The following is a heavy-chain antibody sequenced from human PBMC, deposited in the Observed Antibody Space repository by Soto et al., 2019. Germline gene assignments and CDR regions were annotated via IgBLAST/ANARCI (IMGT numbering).Heavy chain of an antibody. V-gene: IGHV4-61*08. J-gene: IGHJ4*02. CDR3: ARIGLYDSDDYYYHDY. Sequence: SETLSLTCTVSGGSISSGDYYWSWIRQPPGKGLEWIGYIYYTGSTKYNPSLKSRVTISVDTSKNQLSLKLSSVTAADTAVYYCARIGLYDSDDYYYHDYWGQGTLVTVSS. CDR2: IYYTGST. D-gene: IGHD3-22*01. CDR1: GGSISSGDYY.